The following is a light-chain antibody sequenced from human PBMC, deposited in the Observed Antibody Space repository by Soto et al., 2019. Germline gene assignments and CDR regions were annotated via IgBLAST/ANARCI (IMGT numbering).Light chain of an antibody. CDR2: DVT. J-gene: IGLJ2*01. CDR3: SSYAGFNKVI. Sequence: QPVLTQPPSASGSAGQSVTISCTGTSNDVGLYNFVSWYQQRPGKAPKLTVYDVTKRPSGVPDRFSGSKSGNTASLTVSGLRAEDEAVYFCSSYAGFNKVIFGGGTKLTVL. V-gene: IGLV2-8*01. CDR1: SNDVGLYNF.